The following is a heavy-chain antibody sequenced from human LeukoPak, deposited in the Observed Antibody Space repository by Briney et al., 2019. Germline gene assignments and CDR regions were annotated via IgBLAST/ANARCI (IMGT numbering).Heavy chain of an antibody. Sequence: ASVKVSRKASGYTFTGYYMHWVRQAPGQGLEWMGWINPNSGGTNYAQKFQGRVTMTRDTSISTAYMELSRLRSDDTAVYYCARGLAGYFDWLYFDYWGQGTLVTVSS. D-gene: IGHD3-9*01. CDR2: INPNSGGT. CDR1: GYTFTGYY. V-gene: IGHV1-2*02. CDR3: ARGLAGYFDWLYFDY. J-gene: IGHJ4*02.